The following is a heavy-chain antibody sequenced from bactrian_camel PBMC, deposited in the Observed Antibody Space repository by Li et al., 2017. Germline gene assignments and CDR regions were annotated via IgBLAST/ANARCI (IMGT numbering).Heavy chain of an antibody. J-gene: IGHJ4*01. CDR1: GSAFSASC. Sequence: HVQLVESGGGSVRAGGSLRLSCTASGSAFSASCMGWFRQAPGKEREAVASISADGGSTDYAGSVGGRFTISRDNAKNTLYLQMDSLKPEDTAMYYCAAGSLRFCNLARHLYHYFGQGTQVTVS. D-gene: IGHD1*01. V-gene: IGHV3S54*01. CDR2: ISADGGST. CDR3: AAGSLRFCNLARHLYHY.